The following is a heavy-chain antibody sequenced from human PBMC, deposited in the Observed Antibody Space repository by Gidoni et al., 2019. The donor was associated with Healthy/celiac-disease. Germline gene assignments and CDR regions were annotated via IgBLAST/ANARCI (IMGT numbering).Heavy chain of an antibody. CDR1: GFTFTSSA. CDR3: AATRPRVGATDFDY. J-gene: IGHJ4*02. V-gene: IGHV1-58*01. D-gene: IGHD1-26*01. Sequence: QMQLVQSGPEVKKPGTSVKVSCKASGFTFTSSAVQWVRQARGQRLEWIGWSVVGSGNTNYAQKFQERVTITRDMSTSTAYMELSSLRSEDTAVYYCAATRPRVGATDFDYWGQGTLVTVSS. CDR2: SVVGSGNT.